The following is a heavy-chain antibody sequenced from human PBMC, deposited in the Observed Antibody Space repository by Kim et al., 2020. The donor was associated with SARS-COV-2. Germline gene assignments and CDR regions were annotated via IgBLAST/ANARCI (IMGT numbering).Heavy chain of an antibody. CDR3: ASKCGGDCFGAFDI. V-gene: IGHV1-3*01. J-gene: IGHJ3*02. CDR1: GYTFTSYA. D-gene: IGHD2-21*02. CDR2: INAGNGNT. Sequence: ASVKVSCKASGYTFTSYAMHWVRQAPGQRLEWMGWINAGNGNTKYSQKFQGRVTITRDTSASTAYMELSSLRSEDTAVYYCASKCGGDCFGAFDIWAKGQWSPSLQ.